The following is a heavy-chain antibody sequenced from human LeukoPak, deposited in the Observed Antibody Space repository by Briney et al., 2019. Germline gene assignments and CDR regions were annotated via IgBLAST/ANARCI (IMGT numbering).Heavy chain of an antibody. CDR2: MYNSGST. CDR1: GGSISGPY. CDR3: ARGIESYGDYGY. J-gene: IGHJ4*02. V-gene: IGHV4-59*11. D-gene: IGHD4-17*01. Sequence: SETLSLTCTVSGGSISGPYWSWIRQPPGKGLEWIAYMYNSGSTNYNPSLKSRVTISIDTSKNQFSLKLSSLTPSDTAIYYCARGIESYGDYGYWGQGILVTVSS.